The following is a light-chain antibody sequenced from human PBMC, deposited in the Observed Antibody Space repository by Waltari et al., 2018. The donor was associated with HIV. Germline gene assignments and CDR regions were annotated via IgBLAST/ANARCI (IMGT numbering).Light chain of an antibody. CDR1: QSVLYASDNKNY. CDR2: WAS. V-gene: IGKV4-1*01. CDR3: HQYYATSWT. Sequence: DIMMTQSPDSLAVSLGERATINCRSSQSVLYASDNKNYLAWYQQKPGQPAKVLIYWASFRESGVPDRFSGSGSGTVFTLTINNVQAEDVATYYCHQYYATSWTFGRGTRVEI. J-gene: IGKJ1*01.